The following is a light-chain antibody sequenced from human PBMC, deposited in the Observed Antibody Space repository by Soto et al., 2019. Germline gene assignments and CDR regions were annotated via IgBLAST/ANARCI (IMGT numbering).Light chain of an antibody. CDR3: QQYNNWWT. V-gene: IGKV3-15*01. J-gene: IGKJ1*01. CDR2: GAS. Sequence: EIVMTQSPATLSVSPGERATLSCRASHSVSSNLAWYQQKPGQAPRLLIYGASTRATGIPARFSGSGSGTEFTLTISSLQSEDFAVYYCQQYNNWWTFGHGTKVEIK. CDR1: HSVSSN.